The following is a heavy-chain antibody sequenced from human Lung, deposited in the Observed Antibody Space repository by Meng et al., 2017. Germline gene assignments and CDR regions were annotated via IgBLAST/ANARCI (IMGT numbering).Heavy chain of an antibody. V-gene: IGHV1-2*06. J-gene: IGHJ4*02. D-gene: IGHD6-13*01. CDR3: ARDEDISAAGKLFGDY. CDR2: INPKSGDT. CDR1: GYTFPYYW. Sequence: QVQLVRSGVGVKKPGASVKVSCKASGYTFPYYWLHWVRRAPGQGLEWMGRINPKSGDTHYAQRFQGRVTMTGDTSISTAYMELSGLRSDDTAMYYCARDEDISAAGKLFGDYWGQGTLVTVSS.